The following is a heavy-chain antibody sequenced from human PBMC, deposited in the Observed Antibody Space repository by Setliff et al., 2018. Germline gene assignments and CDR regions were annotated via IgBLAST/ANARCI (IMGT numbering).Heavy chain of an antibody. CDR2: INHSGST. D-gene: IGHD3-3*01. Sequence: SATLSLTCAVYGVSFSTYYWIWIRQPPGKGLEWIGEINHSGSTNYNPSLKSRVTISIDTSKNQFSLKLSSVTAADTAVYHCARGKTFFGAFIRAFDIWGQGRMVTVSS. J-gene: IGHJ3*02. V-gene: IGHV4-34*01. CDR1: GVSFSTYY. CDR3: ARGKTFFGAFIRAFDI.